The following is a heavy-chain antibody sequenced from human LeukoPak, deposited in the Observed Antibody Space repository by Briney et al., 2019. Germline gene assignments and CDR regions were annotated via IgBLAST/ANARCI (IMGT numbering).Heavy chain of an antibody. Sequence: GGSLRLSCAASGFTFSSYWMHWVRQAPGKGRVWVSRINSDGSSTSYADAVKGRFTISRDNAKNTLYLQMNSLRAEDMAVYYCASEIGYCSSTSCYFLDYWGPGTLVTVSS. CDR3: ASEIGYCSSTSCYFLDY. J-gene: IGHJ4*02. V-gene: IGHV3-74*01. CDR2: INSDGSST. D-gene: IGHD2-2*01. CDR1: GFTFSSYW.